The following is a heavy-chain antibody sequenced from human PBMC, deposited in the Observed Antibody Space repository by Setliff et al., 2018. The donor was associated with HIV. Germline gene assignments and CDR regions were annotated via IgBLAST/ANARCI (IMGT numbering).Heavy chain of an antibody. V-gene: IGHV4-61*09. J-gene: IGHJ4*02. D-gene: IGHD5-12*01. CDR1: GPSISSGDYY. CDR3: ARGPRLGISGYEDY. Sequence: SQTLSLTCTVSGPSISSGDYYWSWIRQPAGKGLEWIAHIYTTGSTNYSPFFEGRVTLSIDRSKNQLSLKLNSVTAADTAVYYCARGPRLGISGYEDYWGQGTLVTVSS. CDR2: IYTTGST.